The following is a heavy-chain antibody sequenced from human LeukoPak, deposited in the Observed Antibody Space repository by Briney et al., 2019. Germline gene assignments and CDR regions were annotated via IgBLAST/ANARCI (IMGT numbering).Heavy chain of an antibody. CDR2: ISSGSDTT. D-gene: IGHD5-18*01. CDR3: ANREGGYTYDPFDY. Sequence: GGSLRLSCVASGFTFSSYAMSWVRQAPGKGLEWVSAISSGSDTTYYADSVKGRFTISRDNSKNTLYLQMNSLRAEDTAVYYCANREGGYTYDPFDYWGQGTLVTVSS. J-gene: IGHJ4*02. CDR1: GFTFSSYA. V-gene: IGHV3-23*01.